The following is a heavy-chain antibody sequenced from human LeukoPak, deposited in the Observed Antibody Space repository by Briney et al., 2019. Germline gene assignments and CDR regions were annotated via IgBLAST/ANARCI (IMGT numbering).Heavy chain of an antibody. V-gene: IGHV3-21*01. CDR2: IGRSSRDM. D-gene: IGHD6-13*01. Sequence: GGSLRLSCAASGFTFSSSTMNWVRQAPGKGLEWVSSIGRSSRDMYHADSVRGRLTISRDNGKNSLFLQMNSLRAEDTSVYYCVRGDSRDYWGQGTLVTVSS. CDR1: GFTFSSST. CDR3: VRGDSRDY. J-gene: IGHJ4*02.